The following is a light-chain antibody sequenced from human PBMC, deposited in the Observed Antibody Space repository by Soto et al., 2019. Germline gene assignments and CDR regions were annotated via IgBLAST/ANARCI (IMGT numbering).Light chain of an antibody. V-gene: IGLV1-44*01. Sequence: QSVLTQPPSASGTPGQRVIISCSGSSSNIGRDTVNWYRQFPGTAPKLLIYSNNQRPSGVPDRFSGSKSGTSASLAISGLQSEDEADYYCASYTRTTTLVFGGGTKLTVL. CDR2: SNN. CDR3: ASYTRTTTLV. J-gene: IGLJ2*01. CDR1: SSNIGRDT.